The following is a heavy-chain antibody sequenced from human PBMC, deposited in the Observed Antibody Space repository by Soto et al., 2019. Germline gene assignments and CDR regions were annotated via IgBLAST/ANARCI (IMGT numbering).Heavy chain of an antibody. Sequence: QVQLVESGGGVVQPGRSLRLSCVASGFTFGSFGMHWVRQAPGKGLELVAVISYDGTNIYYTDSVKGRFTISRDNSKNTVVLQRNSLSAEDTAVYYCAQVPRYTVTPPGDYWGQGSLVTVSS. V-gene: IGHV3-30*18. CDR1: GFTFGSFG. CDR2: ISYDGTNI. J-gene: IGHJ4*02. D-gene: IGHD4-17*01. CDR3: AQVPRYTVTPPGDY.